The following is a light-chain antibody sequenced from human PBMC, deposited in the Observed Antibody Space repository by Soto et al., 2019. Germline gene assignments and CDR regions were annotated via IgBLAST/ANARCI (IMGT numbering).Light chain of an antibody. CDR3: QKTNITPLN. V-gene: IGKV1-39*01. CDR2: AAS. J-gene: IGKJ4*01. Sequence: DIQITQSPSSLSASVVDRVTISCLASQSISNSLNWYQQKPGNAPKLLIYAASSLQSGVPSRFSGSGSGTDFTLTISSLQPADFATYYCQKTNITPLNFGGGTKVDIK. CDR1: QSISNS.